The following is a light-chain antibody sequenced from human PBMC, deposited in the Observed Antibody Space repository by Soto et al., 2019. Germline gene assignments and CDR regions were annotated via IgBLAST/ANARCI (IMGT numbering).Light chain of an antibody. CDR2: DAS. V-gene: IGKV3D-15*01. CDR1: QSVDSK. CDR3: QQYYVWNP. J-gene: IGKJ4*01. Sequence: VMTQSPATLSVSPGERAIFSCRASQSVDSKLAWYEQKPGQAPRLLIYDASTRATGIPAMFSGSGSGTEFTHTITSLQSEDFAIFYCQQYYVWNPFGVGTKVEIK.